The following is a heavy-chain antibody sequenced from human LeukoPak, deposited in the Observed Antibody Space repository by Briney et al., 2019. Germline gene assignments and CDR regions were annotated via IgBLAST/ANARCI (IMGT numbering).Heavy chain of an antibody. CDR2: IYYSGST. J-gene: IGHJ4*02. CDR3: ARDAFSSSGPSGSDY. V-gene: IGHV4-31*03. D-gene: IGHD6-6*01. CDR1: GGSISSGGYY. Sequence: SETLSLTCTVSGGSISSGGYYWSWIRQHPGKGLEWIGYIYYSGSTYYNPSLKSRVTLSVDTSKNQFSLKLSSVTAADTAVYYCARDAFSSSGPSGSDYWGQGTLVTVSS.